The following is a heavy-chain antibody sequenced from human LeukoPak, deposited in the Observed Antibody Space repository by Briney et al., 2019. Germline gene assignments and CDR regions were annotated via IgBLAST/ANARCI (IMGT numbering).Heavy chain of an antibody. Sequence: GASVKVSCKASGYTFTGYYMHWVRQAPGKGLEGMGWINPNSGGTNYAQKFQGRVTMTRDTSISTAYMELSSLRSEDTAVYYCARDALGYCSSTSCYNLDYWGQGTLVTVSS. CDR3: ARDALGYCSSTSCYNLDY. CDR2: INPNSGGT. J-gene: IGHJ4*02. D-gene: IGHD2-2*02. V-gene: IGHV1-2*02. CDR1: GYTFTGYY.